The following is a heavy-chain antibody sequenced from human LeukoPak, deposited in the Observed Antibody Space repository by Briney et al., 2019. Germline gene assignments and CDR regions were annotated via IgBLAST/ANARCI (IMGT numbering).Heavy chain of an antibody. V-gene: IGHV4-31*03. CDR1: GGSIYIGAYY. CDR2: IYYSGST. CDR3: ARTLGSGYHLYYFDS. J-gene: IGHJ4*02. D-gene: IGHD3-22*01. Sequence: SETLSLTCTVSGGSIYIGAYYWSWIRQHPGKGLEWIGYIYYSGSTYYNPSLKSRVTISVDTSKNQISLKLSSVTAADTAVYYCARTLGSGYHLYYFDSWGQGTLVTVSS.